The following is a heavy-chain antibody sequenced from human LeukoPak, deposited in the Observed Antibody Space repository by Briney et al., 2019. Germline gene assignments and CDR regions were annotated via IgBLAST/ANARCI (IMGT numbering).Heavy chain of an antibody. CDR1: GFTFSSYA. CDR3: AKGSGDSSGYYHVDYYYYYMDV. J-gene: IGHJ6*03. CDR2: ISGSGGST. D-gene: IGHD3-22*01. V-gene: IGHV3-23*01. Sequence: PGGSLRLSCAASGFTFSSYAMSWVRQAPGKGLEWVSAISGSGGSTYYADSVKGRFTISRDNSKNTLYLQMNSLRAEDTAVYYCAKGSGDSSGYYHVDYYYYYMDVWGKGTTVTVSS.